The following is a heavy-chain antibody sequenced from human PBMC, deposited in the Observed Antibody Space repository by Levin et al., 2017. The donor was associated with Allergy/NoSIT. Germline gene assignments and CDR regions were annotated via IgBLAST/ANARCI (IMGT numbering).Heavy chain of an antibody. CDR3: GKGGRDHSSVWYIPEGS. Sequence: GGSLRLSCAASGFTFTSYTMNWVRQAPGKGLEWVSAISGSDDGTYYADSVKGRFTISRDNSKNTLCLQMNSLRAEDTAVYYCGKGGRDHSSVWYIPEGSWGLGTLVIVSS. D-gene: IGHD6-19*01. V-gene: IGHV3-23*01. J-gene: IGHJ1*01. CDR1: GFTFTSYT. CDR2: ISGSDDGT.